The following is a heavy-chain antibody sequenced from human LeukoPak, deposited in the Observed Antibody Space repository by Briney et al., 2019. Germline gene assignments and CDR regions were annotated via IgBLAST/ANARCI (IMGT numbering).Heavy chain of an antibody. J-gene: IGHJ4*02. Sequence: SEXXSLTCTVSGGSISSYYWSWIRQPPGKGLEWIGYIYYSGSTNYNPSLKSRVTISVDTSKNQFSLKLSSVTAADTAVYYCARDSDCSGGSCYFDYWGQGTLVTVSS. D-gene: IGHD2-15*01. V-gene: IGHV4-59*01. CDR2: IYYSGST. CDR1: GGSISSYY. CDR3: ARDSDCSGGSCYFDY.